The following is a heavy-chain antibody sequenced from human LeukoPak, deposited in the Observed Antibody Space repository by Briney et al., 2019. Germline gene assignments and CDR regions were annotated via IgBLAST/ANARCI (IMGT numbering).Heavy chain of an antibody. CDR3: ARGGRWSHDY. Sequence: SETLSLTCTVSGGSISSYYWSWIRQPPGKGLEWIGYIYYSGSTNYNPSLKSRVTTSVDTSKNQFSLKLSSVTAADTAVYYCARGGRWSHDYWGQGTLVTVSS. CDR1: GGSISSYY. V-gene: IGHV4-59*01. D-gene: IGHD4-23*01. CDR2: IYYSGST. J-gene: IGHJ4*02.